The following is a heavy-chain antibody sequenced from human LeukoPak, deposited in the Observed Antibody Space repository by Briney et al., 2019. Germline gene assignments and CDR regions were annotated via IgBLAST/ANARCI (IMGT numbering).Heavy chain of an antibody. CDR2: ISAYNGNT. D-gene: IGHD4-17*01. CDR3: ARAGYTTVTTKYFQH. V-gene: IGHV1-18*04. CDR1: GYTFTSCG. J-gene: IGHJ1*01. Sequence: GASVKVSCKASGYTFTSCGFSWVRQAPGQGLEWMGWISAYNGNTNYAQKLQGRVTMTTDTSTSTAYMELRSLRSDDTVVYYCARAGYTTVTTKYFQHWGQGTLVTVSS.